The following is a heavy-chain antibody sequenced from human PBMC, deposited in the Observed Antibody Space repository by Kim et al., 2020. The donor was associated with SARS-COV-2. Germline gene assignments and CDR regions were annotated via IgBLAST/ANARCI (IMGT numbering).Heavy chain of an antibody. V-gene: IGHV4-30-4*01. CDR1: GGSISSGDYY. J-gene: IGHJ5*02. Sequence: SETLSLTCTVSGGSISSGDYYWSWIRQPPGKVLGWIAYTYYIGRTYYNPSLKSRVTISVDTSKNQFSLKLSSVTAADPAVYYWARVLAYYGSGSPFDPWGQGTLFTVSS. CDR3: ARVLAYYGSGSPFDP. D-gene: IGHD3-10*01. CDR2: TYYIGRT.